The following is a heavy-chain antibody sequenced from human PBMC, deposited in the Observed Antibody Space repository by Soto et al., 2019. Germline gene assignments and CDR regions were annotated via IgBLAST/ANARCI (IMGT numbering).Heavy chain of an antibody. CDR3: ARWYSSGWYGYYYCGMDV. Sequence: QVQLVQSGAEVKKPGSSVKVSCKASGGTFSSYAISWVRQAPGQGLEWMGGIIPIFGTANYAQKFQGRVTITADESTSTAYMELSSLRSEDTAVYYGARWYSSGWYGYYYCGMDVWGQGTTVTVSS. CDR1: GGTFSSYA. D-gene: IGHD6-19*01. CDR2: IIPIFGTA. J-gene: IGHJ6*02. V-gene: IGHV1-69*01.